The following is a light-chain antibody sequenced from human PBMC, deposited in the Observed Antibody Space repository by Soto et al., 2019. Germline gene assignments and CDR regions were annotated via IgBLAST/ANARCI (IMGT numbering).Light chain of an antibody. CDR3: QQCGGSPLFS. J-gene: IGKJ3*01. CDR1: QSVTSSC. Sequence: EIVLTQSPATLPLSPGERATLSCTASQSVTSSCLAWYQRKPGQAPRPLIHTTSTRATDIPDRFSGSGSGTDFTLTISRLQPEDFAVYYCQQCGGSPLFSFGPGTRVDI. CDR2: TTS. V-gene: IGKV3-20*01.